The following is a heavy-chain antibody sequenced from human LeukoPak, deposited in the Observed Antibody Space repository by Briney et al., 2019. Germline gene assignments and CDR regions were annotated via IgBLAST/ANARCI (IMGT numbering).Heavy chain of an antibody. J-gene: IGHJ4*02. Sequence: GGSLRLPCADSGFTFSSYAMSWVRQAPGKGLEWVSAISGSGGSTYYADSVKGRFTISRDNSKNTLYLQMNSLRAEDTAVYYCAKDRRWLSGIDYWGQGTLVTVSS. CDR3: AKDRRWLSGIDY. CDR2: ISGSGGST. D-gene: IGHD3-10*01. V-gene: IGHV3-23*01. CDR1: GFTFSSYA.